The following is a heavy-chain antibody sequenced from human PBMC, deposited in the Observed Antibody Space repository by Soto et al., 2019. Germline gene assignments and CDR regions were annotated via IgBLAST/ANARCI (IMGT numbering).Heavy chain of an antibody. CDR3: ARGRRYCISTSCYVGYYYYGMDV. CDR2: IYYSGST. CDR1: GGSISSSSYY. Sequence: SETLSLTCTVSGGSISSSSYYWSWIRQPPGKGLEWIGYIYYSGSTNYNPSLKSRVTISVDTSKNQFSLKLSSVTAADTAVYYCARGRRYCISTSCYVGYYYYGMDVWGQGTTVTVS. D-gene: IGHD2-2*01. V-gene: IGHV4-61*01. J-gene: IGHJ6*02.